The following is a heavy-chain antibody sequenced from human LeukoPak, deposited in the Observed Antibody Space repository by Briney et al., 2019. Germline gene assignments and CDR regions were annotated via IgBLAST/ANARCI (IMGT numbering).Heavy chain of an antibody. J-gene: IGHJ4*02. D-gene: IGHD2-15*01. CDR2: INHSGST. V-gene: IGHV4-34*01. CDR1: GGSFSGYY. Sequence: SETLSLTCAVYGGSFSGYYWSWIRQPPGKGLEWIGEINHSGSTNYNPSLKSRVTISVDKSKNQFSLKLRSVTAADTAVYYCARDRGGSSSRHFDSWGQGTLVTVSS. CDR3: ARDRGGSSSRHFDS.